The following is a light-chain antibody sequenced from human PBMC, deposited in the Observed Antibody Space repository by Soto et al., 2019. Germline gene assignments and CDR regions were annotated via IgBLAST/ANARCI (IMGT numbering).Light chain of an antibody. CDR3: SSYTSSNTLNV. Sequence: QSVLTQPASVSGSPGQSITISCTGTSSDVGAYNYVSWYQQHPGKAPNLMIYEVSNRPSGVSHRFSGSKSGNTASLTISGLQAEDEADYYCSSYTSSNTLNVFGTGTKLT. CDR1: SSDVGAYNY. V-gene: IGLV2-14*01. J-gene: IGLJ1*01. CDR2: EVS.